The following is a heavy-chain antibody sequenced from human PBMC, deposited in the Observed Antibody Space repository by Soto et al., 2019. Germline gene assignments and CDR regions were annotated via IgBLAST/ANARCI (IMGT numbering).Heavy chain of an antibody. V-gene: IGHV3-23*01. J-gene: IGHJ4*02. D-gene: IGHD3-3*01. CDR1: GFTFSSYA. CDR3: AKGPSLFDFWSGYITAPLDY. CDR2: ISGSGGST. Sequence: GSLRLSCAASGFTFSSYAMSWVRQAPGKGLEWVSAISGSGGSTYYADSVKGRFTISRDNSKNTLYLQMNSLRAEDTAVYYCAKGPSLFDFWSGYITAPLDYWGQGTLVTVSS.